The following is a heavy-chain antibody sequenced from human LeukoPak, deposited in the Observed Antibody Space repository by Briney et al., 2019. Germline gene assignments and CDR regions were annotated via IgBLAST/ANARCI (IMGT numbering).Heavy chain of an antibody. CDR1: GYSISSGYY. CDR2: INHSGST. Sequence: TSETLSLTCTVSGYSISSGYYWSWIRQPPGKGLEWIGEINHSGSTNYNPSLKSRVTISVDTSKNQFSLKLSSVTAADTAVYYCARGDAADYVFVGAFDIWGQGTMVTVSS. V-gene: IGHV4-38-2*02. CDR3: ARGDAADYVFVGAFDI. D-gene: IGHD4-17*01. J-gene: IGHJ3*02.